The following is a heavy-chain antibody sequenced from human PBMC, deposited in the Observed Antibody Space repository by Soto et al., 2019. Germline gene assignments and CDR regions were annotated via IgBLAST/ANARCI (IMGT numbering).Heavy chain of an antibody. J-gene: IGHJ4*02. CDR2: IYYSGST. Sequence: QLQLQESGPGLVKPSETLSLTCTVSGGSISSSSYYWGWIRQPPGKGLEWIGSIYYSGSTYYNQSFKCRVSIPLDTSKNQCSLKLSSVTAADTAVYYCARQVGAAAGRGFDYWGQGTLVTVSS. D-gene: IGHD6-13*01. CDR3: ARQVGAAAGRGFDY. V-gene: IGHV4-39*01. CDR1: GGSISSSSYY.